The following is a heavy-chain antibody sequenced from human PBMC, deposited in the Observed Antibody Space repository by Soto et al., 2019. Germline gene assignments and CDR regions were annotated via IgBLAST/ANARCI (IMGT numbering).Heavy chain of an antibody. CDR1: GGTFDNSA. D-gene: IGHD5-12*01. CDR3: ARDKGRLQLGGNYYYAMDV. V-gene: IGHV1-69*12. J-gene: IGHJ6*02. Sequence: QVQLVQSGAEVKKPGSSVTVSCKASGGTFDNSAIIWVRQAPGQGLEWMGGIIHIFPTPDYSQKFHGRVSITADESTSTADMELTSLRSEDTAVYYCARDKGRLQLGGNYYYAMDVWGPGTTVTVS. CDR2: IIHIFPTP.